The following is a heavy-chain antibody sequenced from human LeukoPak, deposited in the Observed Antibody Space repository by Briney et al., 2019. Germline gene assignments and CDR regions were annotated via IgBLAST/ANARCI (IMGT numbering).Heavy chain of an antibody. CDR3: ARGVRTYYYGSGSYYLDY. Sequence: ASVQVSCKASGYTFTSYDINWVRQATGQGLEWMGWMNPNSGNTGYAQKFQGRVTMTRNTSISTAYMELSSLRSEDTAVYYCARGVRTYYYGSGSYYLDYWGQGTLVTVSS. J-gene: IGHJ4*02. D-gene: IGHD3-10*01. CDR1: GYTFTSYD. V-gene: IGHV1-8*01. CDR2: MNPNSGNT.